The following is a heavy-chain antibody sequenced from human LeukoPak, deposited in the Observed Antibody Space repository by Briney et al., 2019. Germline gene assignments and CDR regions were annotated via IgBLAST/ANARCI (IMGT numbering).Heavy chain of an antibody. CDR2: ISSSGDYI. Sequence: PGGSLRLSCAASGFPFSDYSMNWVRQAPRKGLERVSSISSSGDYIYSADSVKGRFTISRDNAKNSLYLQMTNLSAEDTAVYFCVRDLVRGVHPVFYFDLWGRGTLVTVSS. D-gene: IGHD3-10*01. V-gene: IGHV3-21*01. J-gene: IGHJ2*01. CDR3: VRDLVRGVHPVFYFDL. CDR1: GFPFSDYS.